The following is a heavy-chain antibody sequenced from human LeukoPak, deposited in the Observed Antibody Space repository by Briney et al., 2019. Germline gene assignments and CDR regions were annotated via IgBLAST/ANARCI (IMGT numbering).Heavy chain of an antibody. CDR3: ARGHPELRYFEGSLYYYMDV. J-gene: IGHJ6*03. Sequence: SETLSLTCAVYGGSFSGYYWSWIRQPPGKGLEWIGEINHSGSTNYNPSLKSRVTISVDTSKNQFSLKLSSVTAADTAVYYCARGHPELRYFEGSLYYYMDVWGKGTTVTVSS. D-gene: IGHD3-9*01. V-gene: IGHV4-34*01. CDR2: INHSGST. CDR1: GGSFSGYY.